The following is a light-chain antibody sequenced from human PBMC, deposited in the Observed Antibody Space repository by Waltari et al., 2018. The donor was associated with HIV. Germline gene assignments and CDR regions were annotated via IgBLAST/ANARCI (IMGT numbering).Light chain of an antibody. CDR3: QQRSNWPSIT. CDR2: DAS. J-gene: IGKJ5*01. CDR1: QSISSS. V-gene: IGKV3-11*01. Sequence: EIILTQSPATLSVSPGDTATLSCRASQSISSSLAWYQHKPGQAPRLLIYDASKRSTGIPARFSGSGSGTDFTLTVSRLEPEDFAVYYCQQRSNWPSITFGQGTRLEIK.